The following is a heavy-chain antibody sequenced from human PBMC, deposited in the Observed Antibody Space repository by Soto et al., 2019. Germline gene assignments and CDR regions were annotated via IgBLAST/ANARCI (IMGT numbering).Heavy chain of an antibody. V-gene: IGHV4-34*01. CDR1: GGSFSGYY. D-gene: IGHD5-18*01. J-gene: IGHJ4*02. CDR3: ARGKLWLLNYFDY. Sequence: SETLSLTCAVYGGSFSGYYWSWIRQPPGKGLEWIGEINHSGSTNYNPSLKSRVTISVDTSKNQFSLKLSSVTAADTAVYYCARGKLWLLNYFDYWGQGTLVTVSS. CDR2: INHSGST.